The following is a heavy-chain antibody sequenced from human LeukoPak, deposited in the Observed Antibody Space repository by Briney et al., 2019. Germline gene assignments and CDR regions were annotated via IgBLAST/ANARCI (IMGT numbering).Heavy chain of an antibody. V-gene: IGHV3-15*01. CDR1: GFTFSNAW. CDR2: IKSKTDGGTT. J-gene: IGHJ3*02. D-gene: IGHD3-3*01. Sequence: GGSLRLSCAASGFTFSNAWMSWVRQAPGKGLEWVGRIKSKTDGGTTDYAAPVKGRFTISRDDSKNTLYLQMNSLKTEDTAVNYCTTDTILRFLEWLTTDAFDIWGQGTMVTASS. CDR3: TTDTILRFLEWLTTDAFDI.